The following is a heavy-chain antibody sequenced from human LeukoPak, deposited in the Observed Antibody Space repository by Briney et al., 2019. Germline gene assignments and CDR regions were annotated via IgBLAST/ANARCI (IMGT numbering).Heavy chain of an antibody. Sequence: SGGSLRLSCAASGFTFSSYGMHWVRQAPGKGLEWVAFLRYDGNNKYYAGSVKGRFTISRDNPKNTLYLQMNSLILEDTAVYYCAKDFDDGSYRWGLDYWGQGTLVTVSS. J-gene: IGHJ4*02. CDR2: LRYDGNNK. CDR1: GFTFSSYG. CDR3: AKDFDDGSYRWGLDY. V-gene: IGHV3-30*02. D-gene: IGHD1-26*01.